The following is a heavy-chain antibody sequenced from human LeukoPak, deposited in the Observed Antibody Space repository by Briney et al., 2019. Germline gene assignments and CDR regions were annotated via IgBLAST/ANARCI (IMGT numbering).Heavy chain of an antibody. CDR1: GFTFSSYA. D-gene: IGHD1-14*01. CDR2: ISSSGSTI. Sequence: PGGSLRLSCAASGFTFSSYAMSWVRQAPGKGLEWVSYISSSGSTIYYADSVKGRFTISRDNAKNSLYLQMNSLRAEDTAVYYCARSIGFYGPEDYWGQGTLVTVSS. V-gene: IGHV3-48*04. J-gene: IGHJ4*02. CDR3: ARSIGFYGPEDY.